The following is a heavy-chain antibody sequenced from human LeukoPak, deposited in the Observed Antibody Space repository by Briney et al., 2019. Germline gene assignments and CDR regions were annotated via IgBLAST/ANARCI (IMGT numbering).Heavy chain of an antibody. Sequence: PSETLSLTCSVSGYSISSGYYWGWIRQAPGKGLEWIGSIYHSGSTYYNPSLKSRVTISVDTSKNQFSLKLSSVTAADTAVYYCASAYEGAFDIWGQGTMVTVSS. V-gene: IGHV4-38-2*01. J-gene: IGHJ3*02. D-gene: IGHD3-22*01. CDR2: IYHSGST. CDR1: GYSISSGYY. CDR3: ASAYEGAFDI.